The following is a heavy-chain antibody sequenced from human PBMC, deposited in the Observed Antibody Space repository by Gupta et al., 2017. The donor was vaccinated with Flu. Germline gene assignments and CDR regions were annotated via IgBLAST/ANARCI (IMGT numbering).Heavy chain of an antibody. Sequence: YAMHWVRQAPGQRLEWMGWINAGNGNTKYSQKFQGRVTITRDTSASTAYMELSSLRSEDTAVYYCAREGGITGTKGAFDIWGQGTMVTVSS. CDR1: YA. J-gene: IGHJ3*02. CDR3: AREGGITGTKGAFDI. V-gene: IGHV1-3*01. D-gene: IGHD1-7*01. CDR2: INAGNGNT.